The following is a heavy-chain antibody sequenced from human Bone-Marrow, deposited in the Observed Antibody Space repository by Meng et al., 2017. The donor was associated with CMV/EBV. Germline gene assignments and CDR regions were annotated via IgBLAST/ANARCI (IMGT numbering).Heavy chain of an antibody. CDR1: YY. CDR3: ASGRQPKYYDFWSGYYYYYGMDV. D-gene: IGHD3-3*01. CDR2: IYYSGRT. Sequence: YYWSWSRQHPGKGLEWIGYIYYSGRTYYNPSLKSRVTISVDTSKNQFSLKLSSVTAADTAVYYCASGRQPKYYDFWSGYYYYYGMDVWGQGTTVTVSS. J-gene: IGHJ6*02. V-gene: IGHV4-31*02.